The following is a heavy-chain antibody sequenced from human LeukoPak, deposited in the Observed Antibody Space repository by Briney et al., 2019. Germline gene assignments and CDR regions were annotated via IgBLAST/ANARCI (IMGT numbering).Heavy chain of an antibody. CDR2: INHSGST. D-gene: IGHD4-17*01. Sequence: PSETLSLTCAVYGGSFSGYYWSWIRQPPGKGLEWIGEINHSGSTNYNPSLKSRVTISVDTSKNQFSLKLSSVTAADTAVYYCSLTVTTGFDHWGQGALVTVSS. V-gene: IGHV4-34*03. J-gene: IGHJ4*02. CDR1: GGSFSGYY. CDR3: SLTVTTGFDH.